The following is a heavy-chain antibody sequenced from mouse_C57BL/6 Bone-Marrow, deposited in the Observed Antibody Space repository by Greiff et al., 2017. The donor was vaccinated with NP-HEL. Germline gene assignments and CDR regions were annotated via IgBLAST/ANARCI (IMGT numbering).Heavy chain of an antibody. CDR2: IDPETGGT. Sequence: LQQSGAELVRPGASVTLSCKASGYTFTDYEMHWVKQTPVHGLEWIGAIDPETGGTAYNQKFKGKAILTADKSSSTAYMELRSLTSEDSAVYYCTRSYGYHYFDYWGQGTTLTVSS. V-gene: IGHV1-15*01. J-gene: IGHJ2*01. D-gene: IGHD2-2*01. CDR1: GYTFTDYE. CDR3: TRSYGYHYFDY.